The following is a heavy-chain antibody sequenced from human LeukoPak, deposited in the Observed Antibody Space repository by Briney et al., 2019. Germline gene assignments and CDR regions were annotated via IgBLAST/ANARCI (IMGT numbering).Heavy chain of an antibody. Sequence: SETLSLTCTVSGYSISSGYYWGWIRQPPGKGLEWIGSTYHSGSTYYNPSLKSRVTISVDTSKNQFSLKLSSVTAADTAVYYCARDLVVVPAAIQYAFDPWGQGTLVTVSS. CDR3: ARDLVVVPAAIQYAFDP. CDR2: TYHSGST. V-gene: IGHV4-38-2*02. CDR1: GYSISSGYY. D-gene: IGHD2-2*02. J-gene: IGHJ5*02.